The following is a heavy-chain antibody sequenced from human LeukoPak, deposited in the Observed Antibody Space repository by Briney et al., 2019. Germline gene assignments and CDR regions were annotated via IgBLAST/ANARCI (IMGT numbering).Heavy chain of an antibody. Sequence: GGSLRLSCAASGFIFSSTSMNWVRQAPGKGLEWVTYISSSSSTIFYADSVKGRFTISRDNAKNSLYLEMNSLRAEDTAVYYCARKTGGSLDIWGQGTMVTVSS. D-gene: IGHD7-27*01. J-gene: IGHJ3*02. CDR3: ARKTGGSLDI. V-gene: IGHV3-48*01. CDR2: ISSSSSTI. CDR1: GFIFSSTS.